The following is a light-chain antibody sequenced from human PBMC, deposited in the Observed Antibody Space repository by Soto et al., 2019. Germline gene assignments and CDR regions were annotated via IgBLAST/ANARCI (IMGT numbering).Light chain of an antibody. Sequence: DTVFAQSPSTLSFSPFESTDVSCRASQSLSSHLAWYQQKPGQAPRLLIIGASDRVTGIPARFSGSGSGTEFTLSISSLQSDDFAVYYCQQYKNWLTWTFGQGTKVDIK. CDR3: QQYKNWLTWT. CDR1: QSLSSH. V-gene: IGKV3-15*01. J-gene: IGKJ1*01. CDR2: GAS.